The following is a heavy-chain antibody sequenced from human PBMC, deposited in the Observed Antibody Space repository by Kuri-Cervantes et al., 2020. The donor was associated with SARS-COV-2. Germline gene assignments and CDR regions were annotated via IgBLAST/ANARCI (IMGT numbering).Heavy chain of an antibody. Sequence: GESLKISCTASGFTFGDYAMSWVRQAPGKGLEWVGFIRSKAYGGTTEYAASVKGRFTISRDDSKSIAYLQMNSLKTEDTAVYYCTRVKLLWLGEFSWGQGTLVTVSS. CDR2: IRSKAYGGTT. CDR3: TRVKLLWLGEFS. D-gene: IGHD3-10*01. CDR1: GFTFGDYA. J-gene: IGHJ4*02. V-gene: IGHV3-49*04.